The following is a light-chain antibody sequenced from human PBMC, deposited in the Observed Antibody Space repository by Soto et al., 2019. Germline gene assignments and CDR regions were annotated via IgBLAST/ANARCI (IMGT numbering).Light chain of an antibody. J-gene: IGKJ1*01. CDR3: QQYGSSPPWT. Sequence: EIVLTQSPVTLSLSPWERATLSCRASQSISSSYLAWYQQKPGQAPRLLIYGASSRATGIPDRFSGSGSGTDFTLTISRLEPEDFAVYYCQQYGSSPPWTCGQGTK. V-gene: IGKV3-20*01. CDR1: QSISSSY. CDR2: GAS.